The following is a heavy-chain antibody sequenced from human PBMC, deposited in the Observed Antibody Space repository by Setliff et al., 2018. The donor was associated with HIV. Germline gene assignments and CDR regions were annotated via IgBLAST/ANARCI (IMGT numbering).Heavy chain of an antibody. D-gene: IGHD6-13*01. CDR3: ARGRYRSRWYASDHYYIDA. CDR2: IYYRGST. CDR1: GGSISSSSYY. J-gene: IGHJ6*03. V-gene: IGHV4-39*01. Sequence: PSETLSLTCTVSGGSISSSSYYWGWIRQPPGKGLQWIGSIYYRGSTYYNPPLKSRVTISVDTSKNQFSLKLRSVTAADTALYYCARGRYRSRWYASDHYYIDAWGKGTTVTVSS.